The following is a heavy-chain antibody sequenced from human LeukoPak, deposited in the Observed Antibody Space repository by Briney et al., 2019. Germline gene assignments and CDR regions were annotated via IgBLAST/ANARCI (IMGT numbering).Heavy chain of an antibody. Sequence: SQTLSLPCTVSGGSISSGDYYWSWIRQPPGRGLEWIGYIYYSGSTYYNPSLKSRVTISVDTSKNQFSLKLSSVTAADTAVYYCARVLIAAASTYYFDYWGQGTLVTVSS. J-gene: IGHJ4*02. V-gene: IGHV4-30-4*08. CDR2: IYYSGST. CDR1: GGSISSGDYY. CDR3: ARVLIAAASTYYFDY. D-gene: IGHD6-13*01.